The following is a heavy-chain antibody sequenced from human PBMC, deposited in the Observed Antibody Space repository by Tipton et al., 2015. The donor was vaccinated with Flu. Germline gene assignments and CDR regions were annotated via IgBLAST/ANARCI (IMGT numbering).Heavy chain of an antibody. CDR3: ARGYCSGGSCSYWYFDL. Sequence: TLSLTCTVSGGSISTSGYYWGWIRQPPGRGLEWIGEINHSGSTNYNPSLKSRVTISVDTSKNQFSLKLSSVTAADTAVYYCARGYCSGGSCSYWYFDLWGRGTLVTVSS. J-gene: IGHJ2*01. D-gene: IGHD2-15*01. CDR2: INHSGST. CDR1: GGSISTSGYY. V-gene: IGHV4-39*07.